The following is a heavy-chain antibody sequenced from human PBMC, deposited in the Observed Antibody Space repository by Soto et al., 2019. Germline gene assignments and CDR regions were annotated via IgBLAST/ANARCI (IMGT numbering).Heavy chain of an antibody. D-gene: IGHD1-26*01. V-gene: IGHV1-46*01. CDR1: GYTFTSYY. CDR3: ARDNRVVYSGSYYYFDY. CDR2: INPSGGST. J-gene: IGHJ4*02. Sequence: GTSVEVTCKASGYTFTSYYMHWVRQAPGQGLEWMGIINPSGGSTNYAQKLQGRVTMTTDTSTSTAYMELRSLRSDDTAVYYCARDNRVVYSGSYYYFDYWGQGTLVTVSS.